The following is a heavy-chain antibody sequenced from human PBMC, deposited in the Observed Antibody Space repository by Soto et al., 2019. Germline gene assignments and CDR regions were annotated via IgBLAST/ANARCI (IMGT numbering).Heavy chain of an antibody. V-gene: IGHV4-30-2*01. Sequence: PSETLSLTCAFSGCSISSGGYSWSWIRQPPGKGLEWIGYIYHSGSTYYNPSLKSRVTISVDRSKNQFSLKLSSVTAADTAVYYCARASITMSWFDPWGQGTLVTVSS. J-gene: IGHJ5*02. CDR3: ARASITMSWFDP. CDR1: GCSISSGGYS. CDR2: IYHSGST. D-gene: IGHD3-10*02.